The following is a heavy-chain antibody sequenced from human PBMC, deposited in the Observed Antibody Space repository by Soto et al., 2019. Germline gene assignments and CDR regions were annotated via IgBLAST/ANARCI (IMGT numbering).Heavy chain of an antibody. CDR2: VYFSGST. D-gene: IGHD6-6*01. Sequence: SETTCLTWHVAGFAIAGYCWNWIRQPPGKGLEWIGYVYFSGSTKYNPSLTSRVTISVDMSKKQFSLRLTSMTSAGTAVYYCSRERGAVASIADAFDIWGQGTMVTVSS. V-gene: IGHV4-59*01. CDR1: GFAIAGYC. J-gene: IGHJ3*02. CDR3: SRERGAVASIADAFDI.